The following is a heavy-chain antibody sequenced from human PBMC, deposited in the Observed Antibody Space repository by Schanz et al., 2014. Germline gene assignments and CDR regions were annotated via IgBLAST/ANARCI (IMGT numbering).Heavy chain of an antibody. CDR2: INPSGGGT. D-gene: IGHD4-17*01. CDR3: ARGYGFSRSDS. Sequence: QVQLLQSGAEVKKPGASMKVSCKASGYTFVSYSMHWVRQAPGQGLEWMGIINPSGGGTSYAQKYQDRVTITADRSTSTAYMELSSLRTEDTTVYYCARGYGFSRSDSWGQGTLVTVSS. CDR1: GYTFVSYS. V-gene: IGHV1-46*01. J-gene: IGHJ4*02.